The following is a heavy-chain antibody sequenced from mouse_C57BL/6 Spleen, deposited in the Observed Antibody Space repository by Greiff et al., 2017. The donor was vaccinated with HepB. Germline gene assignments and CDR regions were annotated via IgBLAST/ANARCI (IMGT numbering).Heavy chain of an antibody. CDR2: IYPRSGNT. D-gene: IGHD1-1*01. CDR1: GYTFTSYG. V-gene: IGHV1-81*01. CDR3: AAYGSGGY. J-gene: IGHJ2*01. Sequence: VQLQQSGAELARPGASVKLSCKASGYTFTSYGISWVKQRTGQGLEWIGEIYPRSGNTYYNEKFKGKATLTADKSSSTAYMELRSLTSEDFAVYFCAAYGSGGYWGQGTTLTVSS.